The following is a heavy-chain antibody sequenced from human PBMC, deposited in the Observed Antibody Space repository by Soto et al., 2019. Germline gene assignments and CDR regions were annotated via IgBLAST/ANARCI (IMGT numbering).Heavy chain of an antibody. CDR3: ARQDDYGGTSELDY. J-gene: IGHJ4*02. Sequence: QVQLQESGPGLVKPSETLSLTCTVSGGSISSYYWSWIRQPPGKGLEWIGYIYYSGSTNYNPSLKSRVTISVDTSKNQFSLKLSSVTAADTAVYYCARQDDYGGTSELDYWGQGTLVTVSS. CDR2: IYYSGST. V-gene: IGHV4-59*08. D-gene: IGHD4-17*01. CDR1: GGSISSYY.